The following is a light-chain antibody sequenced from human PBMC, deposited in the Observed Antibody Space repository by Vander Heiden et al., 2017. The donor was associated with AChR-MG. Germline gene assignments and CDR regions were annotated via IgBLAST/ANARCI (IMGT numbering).Light chain of an antibody. J-gene: IGKJ1*01. CDR1: QRTNSY. Sequence: DIQMTQSPSSLSAYVGDRVTITCRASQRTNSYLNWYQQKPVKAPKLLIFAASSLESGVPSRFSGSGSGTDFTLTISSLEPEDFATYFCQQTYSIPWTFGQGTKVEIK. CDR2: AAS. CDR3: QQTYSIPWT. V-gene: IGKV1-39*01.